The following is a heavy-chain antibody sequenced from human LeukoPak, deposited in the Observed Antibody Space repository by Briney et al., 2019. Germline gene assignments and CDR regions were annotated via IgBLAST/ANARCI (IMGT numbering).Heavy chain of an antibody. V-gene: IGHV4-59*05. CDR3: ARASSGYYWDFDY. J-gene: IGHJ4*02. CDR1: GVSISNHY. CDR2: NYYRGNT. Sequence: PSETLSLTCTVSGVSISNHYSSWIRQPPGKGLEWVGSNYYRGNTYYNPSLKSRVTLSADTSKNQFSLKVTSVTAADTAVYYCARASSGYYWDFDYWGQGALVTVSS. D-gene: IGHD3-22*01.